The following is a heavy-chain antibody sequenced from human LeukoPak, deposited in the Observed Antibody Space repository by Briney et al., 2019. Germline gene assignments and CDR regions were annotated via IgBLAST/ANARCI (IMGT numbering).Heavy chain of an antibody. V-gene: IGHV3-21*01. J-gene: IGHJ4*02. CDR2: ISSSSLYI. D-gene: IGHD4-11*01. Sequence: GGSLRLSCAASGFTLSTYSLNWVRQAPGKGLEWVSSISSSSLYIYYADSVKGRFTISRDNAKNTLYLQMNSLRAEDTAVYYCARGQDSSNDYWGQGTLVTVSS. CDR3: ARGQDSSNDY. CDR1: GFTLSTYS.